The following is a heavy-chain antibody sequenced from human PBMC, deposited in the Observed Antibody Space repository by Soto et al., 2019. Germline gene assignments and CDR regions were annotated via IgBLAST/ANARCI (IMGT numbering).Heavy chain of an antibody. CDR2: IWYDGSDK. CDR1: EFMFRNFG. V-gene: IGHV3-33*01. CDR3: ARSVRPLSWFDP. J-gene: IGHJ5*02. Sequence: PGGSLRLSCAASEFMFRNFGMHWVRQAPGKGLEWVAMIWYDGSDKYCADSVKGRFTISRDNFGNTMYLQMNSVRVEDTAVYYCARSVRPLSWFDPWGQGTRVTVSS. D-gene: IGHD3-10*01.